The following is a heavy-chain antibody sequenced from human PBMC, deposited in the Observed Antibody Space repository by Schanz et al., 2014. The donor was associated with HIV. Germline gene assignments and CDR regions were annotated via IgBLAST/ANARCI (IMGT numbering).Heavy chain of an antibody. J-gene: IGHJ4*02. CDR1: GYTFSSYD. CDR3: ARGARDCTNGVCGGYYFDY. D-gene: IGHD2-8*01. CDR2: MNPNSGDT. Sequence: QVQLVQSGAEVKNPGASVKVSCKASGYTFSSYDINWVRQATGQGLEWMGWMNPNSGDTDYAQKFQGRVTMTRDTSISTAYMELRSLRSDDTAVYYCARGARDCTNGVCGGYYFDYWGQGTLVTVSS. V-gene: IGHV1-8*01.